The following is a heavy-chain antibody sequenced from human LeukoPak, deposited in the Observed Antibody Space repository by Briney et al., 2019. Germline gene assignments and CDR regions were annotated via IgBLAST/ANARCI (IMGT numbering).Heavy chain of an antibody. J-gene: IGHJ6*04. Sequence: SETLSLTCAVYGGSFSGYHWSWIRQPPRKGLEWDGEINHSGNTNYHPSLKSRVTISVDTSKNQFSLKLSSVTAADTAVYYCARGGSGSGYYYGMDVWGKGTTVTVSS. CDR2: INHSGNT. V-gene: IGHV4-34*01. CDR1: GGSFSGYH. CDR3: ARGGSGSGYYYGMDV. D-gene: IGHD3-10*01.